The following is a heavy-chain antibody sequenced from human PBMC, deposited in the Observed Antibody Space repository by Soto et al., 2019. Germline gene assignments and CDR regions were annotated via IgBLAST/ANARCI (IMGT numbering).Heavy chain of an antibody. CDR2: ISGSGGST. V-gene: IGHV3-23*01. Sequence: EVQLLESGGGLVQPGGSLRLSCAASGFTFSSYAMSWVRQAPGKGLEWVSAISGSGGSTYYADSVKGRFTISRDNSKNTLYLQMNSLRAEDTAVYYCARDLRGEWELCYWGQGTLVTVSS. CDR3: ARDLRGEWELCY. J-gene: IGHJ4*02. CDR1: GFTFSSYA. D-gene: IGHD1-26*01.